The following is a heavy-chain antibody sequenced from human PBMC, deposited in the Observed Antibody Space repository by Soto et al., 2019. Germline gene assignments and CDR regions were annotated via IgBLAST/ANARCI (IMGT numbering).Heavy chain of an antibody. V-gene: IGHV3-53*01. CDR3: AKGAIAARAGKWFNP. CDR2: IYSGGST. D-gene: IGHD6-6*01. J-gene: IGHJ5*02. CDR1: VFTGSSNY. Sequence: WWSLRLSCSASVFTGSSNYMSWFRQAPGKGLEWVSVIYSGGSTYYADSVKGRFTISRDNSGNTVHLQMSSLRAEDTAIYYCAKGAIAARAGKWFNPWGQGTLVTVSS.